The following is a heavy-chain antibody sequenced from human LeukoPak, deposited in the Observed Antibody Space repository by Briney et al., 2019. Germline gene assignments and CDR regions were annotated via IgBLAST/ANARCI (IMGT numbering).Heavy chain of an antibody. Sequence: PSETLSLTCTVSGYSISSGYYWGWIRQPPGKGLEWIGSIYHSGSTYYNPSLKSRVTISVDTSKNQFSLKLSSVTAADTAVYYCARDPGPGDYGINWFDPWGQGTLVTVSS. V-gene: IGHV4-38-2*02. J-gene: IGHJ5*02. CDR3: ARDPGPGDYGINWFDP. D-gene: IGHD4-17*01. CDR1: GYSISSGYY. CDR2: IYHSGST.